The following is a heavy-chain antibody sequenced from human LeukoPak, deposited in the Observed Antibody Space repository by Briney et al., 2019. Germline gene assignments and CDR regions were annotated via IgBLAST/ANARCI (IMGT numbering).Heavy chain of an antibody. CDR2: FDPDDGET. J-gene: IGHJ4*02. D-gene: IGHD2-2*01. CDR1: GYSLTELS. V-gene: IGHV1-24*01. Sequence: ASVKVSCKASGYSLTELSMHWVRQAPGKGLEWMGGFDPDDGETPLFAQKFQGRVSMTEDTSTDTAYMELSSLTSEDTAVYYCVTGTIYCSSCSHDYWGQGTLVTVSS. CDR3: VTGTIYCSSCSHDY.